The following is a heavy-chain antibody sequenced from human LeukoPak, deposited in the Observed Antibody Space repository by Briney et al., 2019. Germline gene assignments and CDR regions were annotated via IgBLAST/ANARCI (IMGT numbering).Heavy chain of an antibody. Sequence: SETLSLTCTVSGGPISSSSYYWGWIRQPPGKGLEWIGSIYYSGSTYYNPSLKSRVTISVDTSKNQFSLKLSSVTAADADVYYCARDNHDFWSGYYFYYWGQGTLVTVSS. CDR3: ARDNHDFWSGYYFYY. CDR2: IYYSGST. D-gene: IGHD3-3*01. J-gene: IGHJ4*02. V-gene: IGHV4-39*07. CDR1: GGPISSSSYY.